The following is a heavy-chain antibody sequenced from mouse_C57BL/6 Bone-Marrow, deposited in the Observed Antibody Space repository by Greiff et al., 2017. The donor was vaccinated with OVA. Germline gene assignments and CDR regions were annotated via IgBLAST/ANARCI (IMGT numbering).Heavy chain of an antibody. CDR1: GYAFSSSW. D-gene: IGHD2-3*01. J-gene: IGHJ2*01. V-gene: IGHV1-82*01. Sequence: LQESGPELVKPGASVKISCKASGYAFSSSWMNWVKQRPGKGLEWIGRIYPGDGDTNYNGKFKGKATLTADKSSSTAYMQLSSLTSEDSAVYFCARHDGYSLDYWGQGTTLTVSS. CDR2: IYPGDGDT. CDR3: ARHDGYSLDY.